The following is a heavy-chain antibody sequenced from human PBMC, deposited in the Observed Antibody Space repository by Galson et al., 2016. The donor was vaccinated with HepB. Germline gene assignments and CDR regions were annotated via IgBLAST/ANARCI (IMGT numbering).Heavy chain of an antibody. D-gene: IGHD6-19*01. V-gene: IGHV6-1*01. CDR1: GDSVSSNSAA. J-gene: IGHJ6*02. CDR2: TYYRSKWYN. CDR3: ARDLREALAGTGYYYYGLDV. Sequence: CAISGDSVSSNSAAWNWIRQSPSRGLEWLGRTYYRSKWYNEYAVSVKSRITINPDTSKNQFSLQLNSVTPEDTAVYYCARDLREALAGTGYYYYGLDVWGPGTLVTVSS.